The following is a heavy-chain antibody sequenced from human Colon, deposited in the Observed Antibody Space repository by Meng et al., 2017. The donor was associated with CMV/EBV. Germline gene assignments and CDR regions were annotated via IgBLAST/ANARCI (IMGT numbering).Heavy chain of an antibody. V-gene: IGHV3-23*01. J-gene: IGHJ4*02. CDR2: ISGSGLTT. Sequence: GESLKISCEASQFTFKDFAMRWARQAPGKGLQWVSTISGSGLTTYYADSVKGRFTVSRDNSEDTLYLQMHSLRAEDTAVYYCATDRSLREIVPAAVAFGYWGQGTLVTVSS. D-gene: IGHD2-2*01. CDR3: ATDRSLREIVPAAVAFGY. CDR1: QFTFKDFA.